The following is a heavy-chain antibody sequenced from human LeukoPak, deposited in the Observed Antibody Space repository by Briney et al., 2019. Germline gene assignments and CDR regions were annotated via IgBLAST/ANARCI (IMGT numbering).Heavy chain of an antibody. CDR1: GGSFSGYY. V-gene: IGHV4-34*01. D-gene: IGHD3-10*01. Sequence: PSETLSLTCAVYGGSFSGYYWSWIRQPPGKGLEWIGEINHSGSTNYNPSLKSRVTISVDTSKNQFSLKLSSVTAADTAVYYCARGPYRPYGSGSHCYYYYGMDVWGQGTTVTVSS. CDR3: ARGPYRPYGSGSHCYYYYGMDV. J-gene: IGHJ6*02. CDR2: INHSGST.